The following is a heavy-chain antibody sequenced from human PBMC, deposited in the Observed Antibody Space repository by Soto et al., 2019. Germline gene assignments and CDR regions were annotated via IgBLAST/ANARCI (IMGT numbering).Heavy chain of an antibody. CDR1: GYTFTSYY. D-gene: IGHD4-4*01. CDR2: INPSGGST. J-gene: IGHJ6*03. Sequence: ASVKVSCKASGYTFTSYYMHWVRQAPGQGLEWMGIINPSGGSTSYAQKFQGRVTMTRDTSTSTVYMELSSLRSEDTAVYYCASTSTVTTWPTDYYYMDVWGKGTTVTVSS. V-gene: IGHV1-46*03. CDR3: ASTSTVTTWPTDYYYMDV.